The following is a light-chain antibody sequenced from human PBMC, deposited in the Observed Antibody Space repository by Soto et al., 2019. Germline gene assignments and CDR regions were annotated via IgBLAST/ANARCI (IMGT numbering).Light chain of an antibody. J-gene: IGKJ2*01. CDR2: WAS. Sequence: DIVVTHSPDSLAVSLGERATIHCKSSQSLLYSSNGRNYVAWYQQKPGQPPKLLISWASTRDSGVPDRFSGGGSGTDFTLTISIRQAEDVAVYYCQQYYDAAYTFGQGTKLEIK. V-gene: IGKV4-1*01. CDR1: QSLLYSSNGRNY. CDR3: QQYYDAAYT.